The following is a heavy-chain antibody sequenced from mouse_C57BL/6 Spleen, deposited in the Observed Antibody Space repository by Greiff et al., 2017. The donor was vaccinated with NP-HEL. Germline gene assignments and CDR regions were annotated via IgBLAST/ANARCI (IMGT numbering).Heavy chain of an antibody. CDR2: INPGSGGT. V-gene: IGHV1-54*01. J-gene: IGHJ4*01. CDR1: GYAFTNYL. D-gene: IGHD6-2*01. Sequence: VQLQQSGAELVRPGTSVKVSCKASGYAFTNYLIEWVKQRPGQGLEWIGVINPGSGGTNYNEKFKGKATLTADKSSSTAYMQLSSLTSEDSAVYFCAKESVDRYYAMDYWGQGTSVTVSS. CDR3: AKESVDRYYAMDY.